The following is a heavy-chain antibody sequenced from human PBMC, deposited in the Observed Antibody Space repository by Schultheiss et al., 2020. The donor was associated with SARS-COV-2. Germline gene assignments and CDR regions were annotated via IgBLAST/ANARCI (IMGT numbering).Heavy chain of an antibody. CDR3: ATHPLPFYFDY. D-gene: IGHD2-2*01. V-gene: IGHV4-61*02. Sequence: SETLSLTCTVSGGSISSGSYYWSWIRQPAGKGLEWIGRVYASGSTNYNPSLRSRVTMSVDTSKNQFSLKVSSVTAADTAVSFCATHPLPFYFDYWGQETLVTVSS. J-gene: IGHJ4*02. CDR1: GGSISSGSYY. CDR2: VYASGST.